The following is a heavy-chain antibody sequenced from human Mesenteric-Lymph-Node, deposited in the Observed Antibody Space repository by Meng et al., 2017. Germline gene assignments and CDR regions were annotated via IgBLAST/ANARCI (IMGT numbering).Heavy chain of an antibody. J-gene: IGHJ3*02. D-gene: IGHD6-19*01. CDR2: ISNSGGST. CDR1: GFTFSTYA. CDR3: AKVRSGWYNDAFDI. V-gene: IGHV3-23*01. Sequence: GGSLRLSCAASGFTFSTYAMSWVRQAPGKGLEWVSGISNSGGSTYYADSLKGRFTISRDNSKNTLYLQMNSLRAEDTALYYCAKVRSGWYNDAFDIWGQGTRVNV.